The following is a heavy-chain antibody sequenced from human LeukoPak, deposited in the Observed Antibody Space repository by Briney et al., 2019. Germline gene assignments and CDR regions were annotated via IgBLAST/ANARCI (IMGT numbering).Heavy chain of an antibody. CDR2: SSSYNGNT. CDR1: GYTXTSYG. V-gene: IGHV1-18*01. D-gene: IGHD3-10*01. J-gene: IGHJ4*02. Sequence: ASVKVSCKASGYTXTSYGISWVRQAPGQGLEWMGWSSSYNGNTNYAQKLQGRVTMTTDTSTSTAYMELRSLRSDDTAVYYCARVEVRGVIIPDHFDYWGQGTLVTVSS. CDR3: ARVEVRGVIIPDHFDY.